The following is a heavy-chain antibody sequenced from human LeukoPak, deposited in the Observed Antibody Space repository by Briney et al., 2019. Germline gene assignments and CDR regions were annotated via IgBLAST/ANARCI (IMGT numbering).Heavy chain of an antibody. V-gene: IGHV3-7*01. CDR1: GFTFSSHW. J-gene: IGHJ4*02. Sequence: GGSLRLSCAASGFTFSSHWMSWVRQAPGKGLEWVANIKQDGSEKYYVDSVKGRFTISRDNAKNSLYLQMNSLRAEDTAVYYCARDSVHGYYDSSGYSALIDYWGQGTLVTVSS. D-gene: IGHD3-22*01. CDR3: ARDSVHGYYDSSGYSALIDY. CDR2: IKQDGSEK.